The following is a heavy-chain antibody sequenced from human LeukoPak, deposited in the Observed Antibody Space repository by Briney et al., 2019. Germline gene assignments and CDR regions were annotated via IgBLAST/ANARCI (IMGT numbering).Heavy chain of an antibody. J-gene: IGHJ2*01. CDR2: IYYSGST. CDR1: GGSISSYY. D-gene: IGHD1-7*01. CDR3: ARVDRITGTKRHWYFDL. Sequence: PSETLSLTCTVSGGSISSYYWSWLRQPPGKGLEWIGYIYYSGSTNYNPSLKSRVTISVDRSKNQFSLKLSSVTAADTAVYYCARVDRITGTKRHWYFDLWGRGTLVTVSS. V-gene: IGHV4-59*01.